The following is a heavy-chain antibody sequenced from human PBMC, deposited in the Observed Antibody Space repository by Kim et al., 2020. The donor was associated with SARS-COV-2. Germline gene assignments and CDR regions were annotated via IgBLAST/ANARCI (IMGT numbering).Heavy chain of an antibody. V-gene: IGHV1-8*01. Sequence: ASVKVSCKASGYTFTSYDIIWVRQATGQGLEWMGWMNPNSGNTGDAQQFQGKVTMTRNPSISTAYMELGNLRSEDTDVYYCGRGHLQSIVVVIPPRPYYYYMVVWGERTTVTVAS. J-gene: IGHJ6*03. CDR2: MNPNSGNT. CDR1: GYTFTSYD. CDR3: GRGHLQSIVVVIPPRPYYYYMVV. D-gene: IGHD2-21*01.